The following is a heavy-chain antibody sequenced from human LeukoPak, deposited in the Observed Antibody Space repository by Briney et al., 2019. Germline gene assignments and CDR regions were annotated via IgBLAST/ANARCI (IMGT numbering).Heavy chain of an antibody. J-gene: IGHJ4*02. V-gene: IGHV3-49*04. Sequence: GRSLRLSCTTSGFTFGDYAMSWVRQAPGKGLEWVGFIRSQAYGGTTDYAASVKGRFTISRDDSKSIAYLRMNSLKTEDTAVYYCTQVSITGNTRGPFDYWGQGTLVTVSS. CDR1: GFTFGDYA. D-gene: IGHD1-7*01. CDR2: IRSQAYGGTT. CDR3: TQVSITGNTRGPFDY.